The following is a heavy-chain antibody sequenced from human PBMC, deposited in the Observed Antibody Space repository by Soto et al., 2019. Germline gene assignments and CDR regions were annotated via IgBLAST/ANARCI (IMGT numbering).Heavy chain of an antibody. D-gene: IGHD2-2*03. V-gene: IGHV4-39*01. CDR3: ARLNGYCISTNCHGYYGMDV. Sequence: SETLSLTCTVSDGSVSSSSYSWGWIRQSPGKGLEWIGTIYSSENTYYNPSLMSRVTISVDTSKNEFSLKLSSVTAADTAVYYCARLNGYCISTNCHGYYGMDVWGQGTTVTVSS. CDR2: IYSSENT. CDR1: DGSVSSSSYS. J-gene: IGHJ6*02.